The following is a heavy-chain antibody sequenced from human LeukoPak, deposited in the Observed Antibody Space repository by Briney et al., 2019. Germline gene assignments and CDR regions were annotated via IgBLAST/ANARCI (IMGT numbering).Heavy chain of an antibody. Sequence: SETLSLTCTVSGVSISTYYWSWIRQPPGKGPEWIGYIYNSGSTNYNPSLKSRVTISVDTSKNQFSLKLSSVTAADTAVYYCARAGVAGTPRGYYYGMDVWGQGTTVTVSS. J-gene: IGHJ6*02. CDR2: IYNSGST. CDR3: ARAGVAGTPRGYYYGMDV. V-gene: IGHV4-59*12. D-gene: IGHD6-19*01. CDR1: GVSISTYY.